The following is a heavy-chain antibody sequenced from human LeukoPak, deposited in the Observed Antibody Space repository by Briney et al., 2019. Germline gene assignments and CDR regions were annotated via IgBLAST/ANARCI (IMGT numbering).Heavy chain of an antibody. J-gene: IGHJ4*02. D-gene: IGHD1-20*01. CDR1: GYTFADYS. V-gene: IGHV1-2*02. CDR2: INPTNGRT. CDR3: AKDLGGSTFNWNDFDY. Sequence: ASVKVSCKASGYTFADYSIHWVRQAPGQGLEWMGWINPTNGRTKHAEKFQGRVTMARDKSINTAFMELSRLNSDDTAIYFCAKDLGGSTFNWNDFDYWGQGTLVTVSS.